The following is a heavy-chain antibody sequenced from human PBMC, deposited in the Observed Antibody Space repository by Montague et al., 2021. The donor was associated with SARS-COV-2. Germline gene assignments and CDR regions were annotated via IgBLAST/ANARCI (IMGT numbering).Heavy chain of an antibody. J-gene: IGHJ5*02. D-gene: IGHD3-10*01. CDR3: ARATSVRGAVSWFDP. CDR2: INSNGGT. V-gene: IGHV4-59*11. CDR1: GGSISSHF. Sequence: SETLSLTCTVSGGSISSHFWSFIRQPPGKGLEWIGYINSNGGTNDKPSLMSRLTMSVDTSKNQFSLQLRSMPPADTAVYFCARATSVRGAVSWFDPWGQGILVTVSS.